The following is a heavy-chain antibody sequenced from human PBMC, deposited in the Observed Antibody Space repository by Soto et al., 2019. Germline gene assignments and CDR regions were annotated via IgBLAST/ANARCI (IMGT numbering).Heavy chain of an antibody. CDR1: GGFFSGYY. J-gene: IGHJ5*02. D-gene: IGHD1-26*01. CDR2: INHSGST. Sequence: SETLSLTCAVYGGFFSGYYWSWIRQPPGKGLEWIGEINHSGSTNYNPSLKSRVTISVDTSKNQFSLKLSSVTAADTAVYYCAAVFPRKVGINWFAPWGQGTPVTVSS. CDR3: AAVFPRKVGINWFAP. V-gene: IGHV4-34*01.